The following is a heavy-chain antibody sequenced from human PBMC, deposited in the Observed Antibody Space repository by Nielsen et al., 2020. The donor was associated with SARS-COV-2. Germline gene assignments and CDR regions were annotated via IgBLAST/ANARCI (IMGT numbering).Heavy chain of an antibody. D-gene: IGHD5-24*01. CDR2: ISWNSGSI. V-gene: IGHV3-9*01. Sequence: GGSLRLSCAASGFTFDDYAMHWVRQAPGKGLEWVSGISWNSGSIGYADSVKGRFTISRDNAKNSLYLQMNSLRAEDTALYYCAKFRDGYNYVDYWGQGTLVTVSS. CDR3: AKFRDGYNYVDY. CDR1: GFTFDDYA. J-gene: IGHJ4*02.